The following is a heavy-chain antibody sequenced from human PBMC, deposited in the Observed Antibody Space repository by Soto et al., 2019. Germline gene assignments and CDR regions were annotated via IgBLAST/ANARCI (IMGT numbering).Heavy chain of an antibody. CDR3: ARDRRLITMVRGVSLWFDP. CDR1: GGSISSGDYY. CDR2: IYYSGST. D-gene: IGHD3-10*01. J-gene: IGHJ5*02. V-gene: IGHV4-30-4*01. Sequence: PSETLSLTCTVSGGSISSGDYYWSLIRQPPGKGLEWIGYIYYSGSTYYNPSLKSRVTISVDTSKNQFSLKLSSVTAADTAVYYCARDRRLITMVRGVSLWFDPWGQGTLVTVSS.